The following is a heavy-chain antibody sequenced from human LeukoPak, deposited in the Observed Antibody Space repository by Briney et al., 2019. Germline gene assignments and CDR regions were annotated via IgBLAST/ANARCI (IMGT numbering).Heavy chain of an antibody. J-gene: IGHJ4*02. D-gene: IGHD3-9*01. V-gene: IGHV4-59*01. CDR1: GGSISSYY. Sequence: ETLSLTCTVSGGSISSYYWSWIRQPPGKGLEWIGYIYYSGSTNYNPSLKSRVTISVDTSKNQFSLKLSSVTAADTAVYYCASADILTGCYGYWGQGTLVTVSS. CDR2: IYYSGST. CDR3: ASADILTGCYGY.